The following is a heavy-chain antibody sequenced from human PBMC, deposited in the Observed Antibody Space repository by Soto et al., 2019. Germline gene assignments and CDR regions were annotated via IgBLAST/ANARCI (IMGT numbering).Heavy chain of an antibody. V-gene: IGHV3-30*03. CDR2: ISYDGSNK. J-gene: IGHJ4*02. CDR1: AYTCSSYG. D-gene: IGHD3-9*01. Sequence: PVGSLRLYCAAAAYTCSSYGMHWVRQAPGKGLEWVAVISYDGSNKYYADSVKGRFTISRDNSKNTLYLQMNSLRVEDTAVFFFFKQKTAYEILTRSYDYWGQGTLVTVSS. CDR3: FKQKTAYEILTRSYDY.